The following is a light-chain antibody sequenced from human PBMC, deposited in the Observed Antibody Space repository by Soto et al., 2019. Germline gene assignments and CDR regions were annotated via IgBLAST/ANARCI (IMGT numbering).Light chain of an antibody. CDR3: QQSSSIPWT. J-gene: IGKJ1*01. CDR1: KKIENY. Sequence: IQVTQSPSSLSASDGDRVTFSCRPSKKIENYLNWYVQRPAKAPELLIYSTSNLKSGVPSRFRGSGSGTDFSLTITSLQSEDFATYYCQQSSSIPWTFGQGTKVDIK. CDR2: STS. V-gene: IGKV1-39*01.